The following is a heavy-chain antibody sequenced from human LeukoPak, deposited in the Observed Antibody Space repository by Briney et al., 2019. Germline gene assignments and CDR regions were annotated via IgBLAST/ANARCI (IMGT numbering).Heavy chain of an antibody. CDR1: GGSISSGGYY. V-gene: IGHV4-61*08. CDR2: IYYSGST. Sequence: PSETLSLTCTVSGGSISSGGYYWSWIRQHPGKGLEWIGYIYYSGSTNYNPSLKSRVTISVDTTKNQFSLKLSSVTAADTAVYYCATTENSSGWFGYWGQGTLVTVSS. J-gene: IGHJ4*02. D-gene: IGHD6-19*01. CDR3: ATTENSSGWFGY.